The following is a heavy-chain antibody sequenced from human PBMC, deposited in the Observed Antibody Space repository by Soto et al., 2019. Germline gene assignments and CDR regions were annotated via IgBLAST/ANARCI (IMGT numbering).Heavy chain of an antibody. J-gene: IGHJ6*02. CDR3: AMVDNYVTPTTQDV. D-gene: IGHD3-16*01. CDR2: ISPYSGNT. V-gene: IGHV1-18*01. Sequence: QVQLVQSGDEVSKPGSSVKVTCKASGYIFVNYVIAWLRQAPGQGLEWIGSISPYSGNTHNASKVQGRLTVTTDTSTSTAYMDLGSLTSDDTAVYYCAMVDNYVTPTTQDVWVQGTTVTVSS. CDR1: GYIFVNYV.